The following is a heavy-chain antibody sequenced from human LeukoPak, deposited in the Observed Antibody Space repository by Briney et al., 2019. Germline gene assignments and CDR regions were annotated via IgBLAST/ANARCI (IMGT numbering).Heavy chain of an antibody. CDR1: GFTFSSYA. D-gene: IGHD4-17*01. CDR2: ISYDGSNK. CDR3: ARAMTKNRLRYYYGMDV. V-gene: IGHV3-30-3*01. J-gene: IGHJ6*02. Sequence: PGGSLRLSCAASGFTFSSYAMHWVRQAPGKGLEWVAVISYDGSNKYYADSVKGRFTISRDNSKNTLYLQMNSLRAEDTAVYYCARAMTKNRLRYYYGMDVWGQGTTVTVSS.